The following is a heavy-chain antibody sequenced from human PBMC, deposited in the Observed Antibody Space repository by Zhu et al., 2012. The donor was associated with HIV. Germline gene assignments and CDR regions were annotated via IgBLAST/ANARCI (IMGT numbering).Heavy chain of an antibody. J-gene: IGHJ3*02. D-gene: IGHD1-1*01. CDR2: VYYNGNT. CDR3: AWAGRRRLLQRDFALDM. CDR1: GDSISKYY. V-gene: IGHV4-59*03. Sequence: QVQLQESGPGLVKPSETLSLTCIVSGDSISKYYWTWIRQPPRKGLEWMGYVYYNGNTSYNPSLKSRVTISVDTSKNQFSLKLTSVTAADTAVYYCAWAGRRRLLQRDFALDMWGQGAMITVSS.